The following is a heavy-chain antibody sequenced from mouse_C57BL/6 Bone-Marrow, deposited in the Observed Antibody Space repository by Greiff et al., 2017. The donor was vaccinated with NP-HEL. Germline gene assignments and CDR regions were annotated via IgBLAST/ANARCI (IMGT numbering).Heavy chain of an antibody. D-gene: IGHD1-1*02. CDR1: GYTFTSYW. Sequence: QVQLQQPGAELVKPGASVKMSCKASGYTFTSYWITWVKQRPGQGLEWIGDLYPGSGSTNYNEKFKSKATLTVDTSSSTAYMQLSSLTSEDSAVYYCARGDTMVPYFDYWGQGTTLTVSS. J-gene: IGHJ2*01. CDR3: ARGDTMVPYFDY. V-gene: IGHV1-55*01. CDR2: LYPGSGST.